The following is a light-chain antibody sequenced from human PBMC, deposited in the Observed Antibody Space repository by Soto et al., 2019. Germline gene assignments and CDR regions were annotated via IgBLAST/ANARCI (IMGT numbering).Light chain of an antibody. V-gene: IGKV3D-20*01. CDR3: RQYGSSLLT. CDR1: QSFSSSY. CDR2: DAS. Sequence: DIVLTQSPATLSLSPGERATLSCGASQSFSSSYLAWYQQKPGLAPRLLIYDASSRATGIPDRFSGSGSGTDFTLTISRLEPEDLAVFYCRQYGSSLLTFGGGTKVEIK. J-gene: IGKJ4*01.